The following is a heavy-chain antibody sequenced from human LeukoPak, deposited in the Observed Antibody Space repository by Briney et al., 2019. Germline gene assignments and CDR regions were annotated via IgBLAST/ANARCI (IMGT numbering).Heavy chain of an antibody. CDR1: GFTVSSNY. J-gene: IGHJ6*02. D-gene: IGHD4-11*01. CDR3: ARADYRSYYGMDV. V-gene: IGHV3-53*01. Sequence: GGSLRLSCAASGFTVSSNYMSWVRQAPGKGLEWVSVIYSGGSTYYADSVKGRFTISRDNSKNTLYLQMNSLRAEDTAVYYCARADYRSYYGMDVWGQGTTVTVSS. CDR2: IYSGGST.